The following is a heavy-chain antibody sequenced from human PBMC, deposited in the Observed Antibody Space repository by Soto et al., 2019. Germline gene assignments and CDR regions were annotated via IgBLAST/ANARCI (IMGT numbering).Heavy chain of an antibody. CDR3: AKGLINGRWYAED. CDR2: ITDSGTGT. Sequence: EVHLLESGGGLVHPGESLRLFCGASGFTFSSCVMTWVRQAPGKGLEWVSCITDSGTGTYYADSVKGRFTISRDNSKNTMYLQMNNLRAEDTGVYYCAKGLINGRWYAEDWGQGTLVTVSS. V-gene: IGHV3-23*01. D-gene: IGHD6-13*01. CDR1: GFTFSSCV. J-gene: IGHJ4*02.